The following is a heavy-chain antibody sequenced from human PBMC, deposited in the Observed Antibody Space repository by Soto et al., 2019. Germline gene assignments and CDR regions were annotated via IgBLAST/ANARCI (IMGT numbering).Heavy chain of an antibody. CDR1: GYTFSSPS. V-gene: IGHV1-18*01. CDR2: ISVYNGNT. D-gene: IGHD3-16*01. Sequence: ASVKVSCKASGYTFSSPSISWVRQAPGQGLECMGWISVYNGNTNYAQTLQGRVTMSTDTSTGTAYMELRSLRSDDTAVYYCARNASGGFDSWGQGTLVTVSS. J-gene: IGHJ4*02. CDR3: ARNASGGFDS.